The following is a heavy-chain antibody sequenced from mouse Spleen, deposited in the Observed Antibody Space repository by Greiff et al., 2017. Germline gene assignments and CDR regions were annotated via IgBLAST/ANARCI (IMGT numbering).Heavy chain of an antibody. CDR2: INPGSGGT. V-gene: IGHV1-54*01. D-gene: IGHD2-1*01. CDR1: GYAFTNYL. J-gene: IGHJ4*01. CDR3: ARNHYGNIYAMDY. Sequence: VKLQESGAELVRPGTSVKVSCKASGYAFTNYLIEWVKQRPGQGLEWIGVINPGSGGTNYNEKFKGKATLTADKSSSTAYMQLSSLTSDDSAVYFCARNHYGNIYAMDYWGQGTSVTVSS.